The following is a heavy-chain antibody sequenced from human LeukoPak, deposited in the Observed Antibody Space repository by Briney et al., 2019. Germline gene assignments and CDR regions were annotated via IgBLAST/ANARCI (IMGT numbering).Heavy chain of an antibody. V-gene: IGHV3-7*03. CDR3: AKDNGVEMATDFDY. CDR2: IKHDEREE. CDR1: GFTVIDNY. Sequence: GGSLRLSCAASGFTVIDNYMTWVRQAPGKGLEWVASIKHDEREEYYADSVKGRFTISRDNSKNTLYLQMNSLRAEDTAVYYCAKDNGVEMATDFDYWGQGTLVTVSS. D-gene: IGHD5-24*01. J-gene: IGHJ4*02.